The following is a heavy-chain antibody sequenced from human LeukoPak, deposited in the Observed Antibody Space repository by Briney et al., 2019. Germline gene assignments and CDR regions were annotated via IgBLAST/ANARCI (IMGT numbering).Heavy chain of an antibody. Sequence: ASVKVSCKASGYTFTSYGISWVRQAPGQGREWMGWISAYKGNTNYAQKLQGRVPMTTATYTSTAYMELRSMRSDDTAVYYCARVKGSGYYGGVGKNAFDIWGQGTMVTVSS. CDR2: ISAYKGNT. J-gene: IGHJ3*02. CDR1: GYTFTSYG. D-gene: IGHD3-9*01. CDR3: ARVKGSGYYGGVGKNAFDI. V-gene: IGHV1-18*01.